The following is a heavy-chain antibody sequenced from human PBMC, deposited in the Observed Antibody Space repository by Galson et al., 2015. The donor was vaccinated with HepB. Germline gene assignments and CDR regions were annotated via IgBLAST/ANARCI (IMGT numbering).Heavy chain of an antibody. CDR3: ARDRGPKYCSSTSCWLWEYYMDV. J-gene: IGHJ6*03. D-gene: IGHD2-2*01. V-gene: IGHV1-2*04. CDR1: GYTFTGYY. Sequence: SVKVSCKASGYTFTGYYMHRVRQAPGQGLEWMGWINPNSGGTNYAQKFQGWVTMTRDTSISTAYMELSRLRSDDTAVYYCARDRGPKYCSSTSCWLWEYYMDVWGKGTTVTVSS. CDR2: INPNSGGT.